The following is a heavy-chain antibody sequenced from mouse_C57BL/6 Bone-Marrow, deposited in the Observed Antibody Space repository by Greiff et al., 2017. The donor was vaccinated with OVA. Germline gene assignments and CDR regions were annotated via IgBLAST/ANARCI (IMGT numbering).Heavy chain of an antibody. CDR3: ARSYDYGA. J-gene: IGHJ1*03. CDR2: IYPGDGDT. D-gene: IGHD2-4*01. Sequence: QVQLKESGPELVKPGASVKISCKASGYAFSSSWMNWVKQRPGKGLEWIGRIYPGDGDTNYNGKFKGKATLTADKSSSTAYMQLSSLTSEDSAVYFCARSYDYGAWGTGTTVTVSS. CDR1: GYAFSSSW. V-gene: IGHV1-82*01.